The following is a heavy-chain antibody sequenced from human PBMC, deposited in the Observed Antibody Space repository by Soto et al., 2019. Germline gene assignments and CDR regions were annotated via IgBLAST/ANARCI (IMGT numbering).Heavy chain of an antibody. J-gene: IGHJ4*02. CDR1: GYTFTSYD. D-gene: IGHD3-9*01. Sequence: GASVKVSCKASGYTFTSYDINWVRQATGQGLEWMGWMNPNSGNTGYAQKFQGRVTMTRNTSISTAYMELSSLRSEDTALYYCAKARHYDFLTAFGRDFDCWGQGTPVTVSS. CDR3: AKARHYDFLTAFGRDFDC. CDR2: MNPNSGNT. V-gene: IGHV1-8*01.